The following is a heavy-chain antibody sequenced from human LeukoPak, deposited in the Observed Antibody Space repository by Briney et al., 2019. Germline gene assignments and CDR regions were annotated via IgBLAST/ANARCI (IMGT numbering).Heavy chain of an antibody. D-gene: IGHD3-16*01. J-gene: IGHJ4*02. Sequence: PGGSLRLSCEASGFTFSSYAMSWVRQAPGKGLEWVSVISGSAASTYYADSVKGRFIISRDNSKNTLYLQMNSLRAEDTAVYYCAKVNIMTANFHYWGQGTLVTVSS. CDR2: ISGSAAST. V-gene: IGHV3-23*01. CDR1: GFTFSSYA. CDR3: AKVNIMTANFHY.